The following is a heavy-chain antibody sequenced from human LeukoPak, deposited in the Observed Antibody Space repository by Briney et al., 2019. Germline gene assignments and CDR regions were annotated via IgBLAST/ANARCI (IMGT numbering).Heavy chain of an antibody. CDR3: ARDHALGWDY. V-gene: IGHV3-74*01. CDR1: GFTFSRYW. CDR2: MNSDGSSI. Sequence: PGGSLRLSCAASGFTFSRYWMQWVRQAPGKGLVWVSRMNSDGSSINYADSVKGRFTISRDNAKNTLYLQMNSLSAEDTAIYYCARDHALGWDYWGQGTLVTVSS. J-gene: IGHJ4*02. D-gene: IGHD2-8*01.